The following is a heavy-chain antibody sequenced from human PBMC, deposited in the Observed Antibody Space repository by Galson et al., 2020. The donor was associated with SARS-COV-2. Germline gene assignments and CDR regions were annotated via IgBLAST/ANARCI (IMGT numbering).Heavy chain of an antibody. J-gene: IGHJ3*02. CDR1: GFTFEDYG. Sequence: GESLKISCAAPGFTFEDYGISWVRQSPGKGLEWVSGINWNGGYTGYADSVKGRFTISRDNAKNSLYLQMNSLRVEDTALYYCARGRSWGYYYGAFDIWGQGTMVTVSS. CDR2: INWNGGYT. D-gene: IGHD3-10*01. CDR3: ARGRSWGYYYGAFDI. V-gene: IGHV3-20*04.